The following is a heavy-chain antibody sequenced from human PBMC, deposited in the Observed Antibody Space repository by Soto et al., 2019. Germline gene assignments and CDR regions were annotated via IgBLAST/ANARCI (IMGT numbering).Heavy chain of an antibody. CDR1: GGPLSGYS. CDR3: ARDKITGLFDY. Sequence: SESMYIASAVCGGPLSGYSWTWIRQPPGTGLEWIGEINHSGSTNYNPSLKSRVTISVDTSKSQFSLKLTSVTAADTAVYYCARDKITGLFDYWGQGTLVTVSS. J-gene: IGHJ4*02. CDR2: INHSGST. D-gene: IGHD3-10*01. V-gene: IGHV4-34*01.